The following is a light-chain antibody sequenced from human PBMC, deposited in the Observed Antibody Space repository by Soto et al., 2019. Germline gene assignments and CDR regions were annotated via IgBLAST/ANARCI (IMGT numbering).Light chain of an antibody. CDR3: ASWDDSLSGVL. V-gene: IGLV1-47*02. Sequence: QSVLTQPPSASGTPGQRVTISCSGSSSNIGSNHVFWYQQLPGTAPKLLIYSNSQRPSGLPDRFSGSKSGTSASLASLAISGLRSEDEGDYFCASWDDSLSGVLFGGGTKLTVL. CDR2: SNS. CDR1: SSNIGSNH. J-gene: IGLJ2*01.